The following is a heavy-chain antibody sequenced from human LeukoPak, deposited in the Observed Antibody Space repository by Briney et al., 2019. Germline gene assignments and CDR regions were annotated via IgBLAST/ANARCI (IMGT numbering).Heavy chain of an antibody. D-gene: IGHD6-19*01. CDR3: ARETVAGSNY. Sequence: GGSLRLSCAASGFSFSSYAMSWVRQAPGKGLEWVSSITRDSAHIYYGDSLEGRFIISRDNAKNSLFLQMNNLRSEDTARYYCARETVAGSNYWGQGTPVTVSS. J-gene: IGHJ4*02. CDR1: GFSFSSYA. V-gene: IGHV3-21*01. CDR2: ITRDSAHI.